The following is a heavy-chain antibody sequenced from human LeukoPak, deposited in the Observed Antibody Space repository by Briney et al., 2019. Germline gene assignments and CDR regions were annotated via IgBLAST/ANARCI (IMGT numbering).Heavy chain of an antibody. Sequence: PGGSLRLSCAASGFTFSSYGMNWVRQAPGKGLEWVSYISTGGSTIYYAGSVKGRFTISRDNAKNSLYLQMNSLRDEDTAVYYCARGSYGGNYFDYWGQGTLVTVSS. J-gene: IGHJ4*02. V-gene: IGHV3-48*03. D-gene: IGHD4-23*01. CDR1: GFTFSSYG. CDR2: ISTGGSTI. CDR3: ARGSYGGNYFDY.